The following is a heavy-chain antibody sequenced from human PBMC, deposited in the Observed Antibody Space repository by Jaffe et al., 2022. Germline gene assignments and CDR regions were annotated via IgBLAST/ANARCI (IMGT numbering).Heavy chain of an antibody. CDR1: GFSLSTSGVG. J-gene: IGHJ4*02. D-gene: IGHD3-9*01. CDR3: AHRRSPSTYYDILTGYGWGNLFDY. CDR2: IYWDDDK. Sequence: QITLKESGPTLVKPTQTLTLTCTFSGFSLSTSGVGVGWIRQPPGKALEWLALIYWDDDKRYSPSLKSRLTITKDTSKNQVVLTMTNMDPVDTATYYCAHRRSPSTYYDILTGYGWGNLFDYWGQGTLVTVSS. V-gene: IGHV2-5*02.